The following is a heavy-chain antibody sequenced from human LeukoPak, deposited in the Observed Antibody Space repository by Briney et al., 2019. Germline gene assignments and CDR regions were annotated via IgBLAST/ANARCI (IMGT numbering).Heavy chain of an antibody. D-gene: IGHD1-7*01. CDR2: IYSGGST. V-gene: IGHV3-53*01. Sequence: GGSLRLSCAASGFTVSSNYMSWVRQAPGKGLDWVSVIYSGGSTYYADSVKGRFTVSRDNSKNTLYLQMSSLRAEDTAVYYCAKDERNWNYNLASQTYDWGQGTLVTVSS. J-gene: IGHJ4*02. CDR1: GFTVSSNY. CDR3: AKDERNWNYNLASQTYD.